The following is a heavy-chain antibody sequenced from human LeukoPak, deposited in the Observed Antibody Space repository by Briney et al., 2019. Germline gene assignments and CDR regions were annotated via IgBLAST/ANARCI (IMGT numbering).Heavy chain of an antibody. CDR1: GGSISSGSYY. D-gene: IGHD2-2*01. Sequence: PSETLSLTCTVSGGSISSGSYYWSWIRQPAGKGLEWIGRIYTSGSTNYNPSLKSRVTISVDTSKNQFSLKLSSVTAADTAVYYCARGVHCSSTSCYPSFDYWGQGTLVTVSS. CDR3: ARGVHCSSTSCYPSFDY. J-gene: IGHJ4*02. CDR2: IYTSGST. V-gene: IGHV4-61*02.